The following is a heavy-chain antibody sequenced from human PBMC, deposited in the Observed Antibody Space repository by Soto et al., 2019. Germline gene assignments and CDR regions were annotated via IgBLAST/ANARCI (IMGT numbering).Heavy chain of an antibody. Sequence: EVQLVESGGGLVQPGGSLRLSCAASGFNVTSNYMNWVRQAPGKGLEWVSVIYSGGDTYYTDSVKGRFIISRDTSKNTLYRQMNSLRAEDTAVYYCVVVRDSWGQGTLVTVSS. CDR1: GFNVTSNY. V-gene: IGHV3-66*01. D-gene: IGHD6-6*01. J-gene: IGHJ4*02. CDR3: VVVRDS. CDR2: IYSGGDT.